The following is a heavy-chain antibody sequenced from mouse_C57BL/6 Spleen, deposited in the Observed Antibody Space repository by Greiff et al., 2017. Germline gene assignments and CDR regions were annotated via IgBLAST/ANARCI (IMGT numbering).Heavy chain of an antibody. CDR1: GFTFSSYT. J-gene: IGHJ2*01. Sequence: EVQGVESGGGLVKPGGSLKLSCAASGFTFSSYTMSWVRQTPEKRLEWVATISGGGGNTYYPDSVKGRFTISRDNAKNTLYLQMSSLRSEDTALYYCATYYSNYFDYWGQGTTLTVSS. D-gene: IGHD2-5*01. CDR2: ISGGGGNT. CDR3: ATYYSNYFDY. V-gene: IGHV5-9*01.